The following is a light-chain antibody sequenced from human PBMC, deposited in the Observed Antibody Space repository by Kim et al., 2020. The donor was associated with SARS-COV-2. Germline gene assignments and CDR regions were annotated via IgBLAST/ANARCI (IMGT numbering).Light chain of an antibody. CDR2: RND. J-gene: IGLJ3*02. CDR1: SANIGGNT. CDR3: ATWDDRLKGVV. V-gene: IGLV1-44*01. Sequence: GQRVTMSCTGSSANIGGNTVTWYQQFPGTAPKVVISRNDERPSGLSDRFSGSKSGTSASLAISGLQSEDEADYYCATWDDRLKGVVFGGGTGLTVL.